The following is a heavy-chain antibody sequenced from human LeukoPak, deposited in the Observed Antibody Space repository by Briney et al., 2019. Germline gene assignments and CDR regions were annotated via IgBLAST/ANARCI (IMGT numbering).Heavy chain of an antibody. CDR2: IIPIFGTA. V-gene: IGHV1-69*13. Sequence: SVKVSCKASGGTFSSYAISWVRQAPGQGLEWMGGIIPIFGTASYAQKFQGRVTITADESTSTAYMELSSLRSEDTAVYYCAGSSSGWPPGVDYWGQGTLVTVSS. CDR3: AGSSSGWPPGVDY. J-gene: IGHJ4*02. D-gene: IGHD6-19*01. CDR1: GGTFSSYA.